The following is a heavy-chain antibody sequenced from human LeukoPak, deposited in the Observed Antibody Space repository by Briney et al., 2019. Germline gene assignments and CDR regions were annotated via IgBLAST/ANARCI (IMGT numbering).Heavy chain of an antibody. V-gene: IGHV3-11*05. CDR2: ISGSGDYT. D-gene: IGHD5-18*01. CDR3: ARGDDTAMVTMS. J-gene: IGHJ5*02. Sequence: GRSLRLSCAASGFTFSDYYMSWISHAPGKGLDWVSFISGSGDYTNYADSVKGRFTISRDNAKNSLYLQMNSLRAEDTAVYYCARGDDTAMVTMSWGQGTLVTVSS. CDR1: GFTFSDYY.